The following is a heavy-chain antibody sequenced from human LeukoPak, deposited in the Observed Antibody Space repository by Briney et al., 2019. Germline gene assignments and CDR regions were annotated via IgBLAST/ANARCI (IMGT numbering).Heavy chain of an antibody. V-gene: IGHV3-23*01. J-gene: IGHJ4*02. CDR2: ISGSGGSA. Sequence: GGSLRLSCAASGFTFSTYAMSWVRQAPGKGLEWVSGISGSGGSAYYADSVKGRFTVSRDNSKNTLYLQMNSLRAEDTAVYYCAKEDYYESSSTPDNWGQGTLVTVSS. D-gene: IGHD3-22*01. CDR3: AKEDYYESSSTPDN. CDR1: GFTFSTYA.